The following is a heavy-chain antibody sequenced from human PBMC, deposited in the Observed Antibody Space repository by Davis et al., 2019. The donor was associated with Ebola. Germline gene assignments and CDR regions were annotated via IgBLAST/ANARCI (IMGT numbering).Heavy chain of an antibody. D-gene: IGHD3-3*01. Sequence: GESLKISCAASGFTFSSYAMNWVRQAPGKGLEWVSYISSSSSTIYYADSVKGRFTISRDNAKNSLYLQMNSLRDEDTAVYYCAREGITIFGVVIIDAFDIWGQGTMVTVSS. J-gene: IGHJ3*02. CDR3: AREGITIFGVVIIDAFDI. CDR1: GFTFSSYA. CDR2: ISSSSSTI. V-gene: IGHV3-48*02.